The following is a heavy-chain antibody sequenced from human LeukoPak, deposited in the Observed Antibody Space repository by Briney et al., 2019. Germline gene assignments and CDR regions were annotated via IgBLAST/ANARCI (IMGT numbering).Heavy chain of an antibody. J-gene: IGHJ4*02. CDR2: IRYDGVNK. D-gene: IGHD6-19*01. CDR3: TKGDSGWHFDY. CDR1: GFTFSDYG. Sequence: PGGFLRLSCAASGFTFSDYGMHWVRQAPGKGLEWVTFIRYDGVNKFYADSVKGRFTVSRDNSKNTLYLQINSLRPEDTALYYCTKGDSGWHFDYWGQGTLVTVSS. V-gene: IGHV3-30*02.